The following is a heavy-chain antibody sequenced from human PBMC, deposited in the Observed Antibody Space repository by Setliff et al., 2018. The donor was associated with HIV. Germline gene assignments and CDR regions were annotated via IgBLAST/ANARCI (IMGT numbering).Heavy chain of an antibody. CDR3: ARAGDGSPFYYYYYMDV. Sequence: SETLSLTCTVSGGSISNYYWSWIRQPPGKGLQWIGYIYYSGSTNYNPSLKSRVTISVDTSKNQFSLKLSSVTAANTAVYYCARAGDGSPFYYYYYMDVWGKGTTVTVSS. CDR2: IYYSGST. CDR1: GGSISNYY. J-gene: IGHJ6*03. D-gene: IGHD1-26*01. V-gene: IGHV4-59*01.